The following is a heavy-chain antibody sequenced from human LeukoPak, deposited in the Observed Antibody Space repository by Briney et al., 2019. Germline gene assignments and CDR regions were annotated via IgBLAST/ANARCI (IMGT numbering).Heavy chain of an antibody. CDR2: IIPVLNIT. CDR3: AKDQGLTAPPPYGLDV. Sequence: VASVKVSCKTSGGTFSSSAITWVRQAPGQGLEWMGGIIPVLNITTYAQKFQGRVTITADTSTSTVYMELSSLRSEETAVYYCAKDQGLTAPPPYGLDVWGQGTTVIVTS. V-gene: IGHV1-69*10. J-gene: IGHJ6*02. CDR1: GGTFSSSA. D-gene: IGHD5-18*01.